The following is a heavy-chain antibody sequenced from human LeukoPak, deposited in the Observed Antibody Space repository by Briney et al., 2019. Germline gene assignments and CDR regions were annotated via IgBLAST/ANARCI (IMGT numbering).Heavy chain of an antibody. CDR2: ISYDGSNK. Sequence: GRSLRLSCAASGFTFSSYAMQWVRQATGKGLEWVAVISYDGSNKYYADSVKGRFTISRDNSKNTLYLQMNSLRAEDTAVYYCARDPGRVVAALDYWGQGTLVTVSS. V-gene: IGHV3-30*04. D-gene: IGHD2-15*01. J-gene: IGHJ4*02. CDR3: ARDPGRVVAALDY. CDR1: GFTFSSYA.